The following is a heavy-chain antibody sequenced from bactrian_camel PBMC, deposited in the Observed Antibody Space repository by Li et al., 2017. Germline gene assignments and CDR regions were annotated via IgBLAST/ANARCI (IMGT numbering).Heavy chain of an antibody. CDR3: AADAKRIRCPDDFGY. Sequence: QLVESGGGSVAAGGSLTLSCATSGVHHGARCMGWFRQVPGKQREGVASIAADGNTKYAESVTGRFRITADNAKNISFLEMNSLKPEDTAMYYCAADAKRIRCPDDFGYWGQGTQVTVS. J-gene: IGHJ6*01. CDR1: GVHHGARC. V-gene: IGHV3S53*01. D-gene: IGHD6*01. CDR2: IAADGNT.